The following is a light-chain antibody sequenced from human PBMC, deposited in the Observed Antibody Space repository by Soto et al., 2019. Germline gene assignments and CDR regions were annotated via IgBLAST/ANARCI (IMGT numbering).Light chain of an antibody. CDR2: DVS. V-gene: IGLV2-14*01. CDR3: SSYTSSSTVV. J-gene: IGLJ2*01. Sequence: QSALTQPASVSGSPGQSITISCTGTSSDVGGYNYVSWYQQHPGKAPKLMIYDVSNRPSGICNRFSDSKSGNTASLTISGLQAEDEADYYCSSYTSSSTVVFGGETQLTVL. CDR1: SSDVGGYNY.